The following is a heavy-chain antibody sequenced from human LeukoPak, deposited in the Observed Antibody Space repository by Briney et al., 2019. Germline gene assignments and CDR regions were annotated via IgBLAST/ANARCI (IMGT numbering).Heavy chain of an antibody. CDR3: ARVDTAMVIDY. CDR2: IIPILGIA. V-gene: IGHV1-69*04. J-gene: IGHJ4*02. Sequence: ASVKVSCKASRGTFSSYVISWVRQAPGQGLEWMGRIIPILGIANYAQKFQGRVTITADKSTSTAYMELSSLRSEDTAVYYCARVDTAMVIDYWGQGTLVTVSS. CDR1: RGTFSSYV. D-gene: IGHD5-18*01.